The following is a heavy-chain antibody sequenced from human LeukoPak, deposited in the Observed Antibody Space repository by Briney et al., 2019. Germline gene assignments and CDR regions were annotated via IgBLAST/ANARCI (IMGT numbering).Heavy chain of an antibody. Sequence: ASVKISCKASGYTFTSYDINWVRQATGQGLEWMGWMNPNSGNTGYAQKFQGRVTMTRNTSISTAYVELSSLRSEDTAVYYCASRAPYDSSGYYYYYYMDVWGKGTTVTVSS. V-gene: IGHV1-8*01. CDR3: ASRAPYDSSGYYYYYYMDV. CDR1: GYTFTSYD. D-gene: IGHD3-22*01. CDR2: MNPNSGNT. J-gene: IGHJ6*03.